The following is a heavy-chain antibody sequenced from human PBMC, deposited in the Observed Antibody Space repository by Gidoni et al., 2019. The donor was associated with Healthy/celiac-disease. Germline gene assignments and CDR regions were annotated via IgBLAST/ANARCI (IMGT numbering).Heavy chain of an antibody. V-gene: IGHV3-23*01. J-gene: IGHJ4*02. Sequence: EVQLLESGGGWVQPGGSLRLSCAASGFTFSSYAMSWVRQAPGKGLEWVSAISGSGGSTYYADAVKGRFTISRDNSKNTLYLQMNSLRAEDTAVYYCAKSYGSSWYFDYWGQGTLVTVSS. D-gene: IGHD6-13*01. CDR2: ISGSGGST. CDR1: GFTFSSYA. CDR3: AKSYGSSWYFDY.